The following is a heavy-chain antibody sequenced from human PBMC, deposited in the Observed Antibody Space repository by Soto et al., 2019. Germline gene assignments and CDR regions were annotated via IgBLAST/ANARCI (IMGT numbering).Heavy chain of an antibody. J-gene: IGHJ5*02. CDR2: INPSGGST. Sequence: QVQLVQSGAEVKKPGASVKVSCKASGYTFTSYYMHWVRQAPGQGLEWMGIINPSGGSTSYAQKFRGRVTMTRDTSTSTVYMELSSLRSEDTAVYYCARVGGDILTGRGVKGWFDPWGQGTLVTVSS. V-gene: IGHV1-46*03. CDR1: GYTFTSYY. CDR3: ARVGGDILTGRGVKGWFDP. D-gene: IGHD3-9*01.